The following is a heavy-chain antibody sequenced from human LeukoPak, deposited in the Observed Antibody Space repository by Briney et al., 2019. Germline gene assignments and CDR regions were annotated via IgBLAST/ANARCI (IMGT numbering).Heavy chain of an antibody. J-gene: IGHJ6*02. V-gene: IGHV1-2*04. Sequence: ASVKVSCKASGYTFTGYYMHWVRQAPGQGLEWMGWINPNSGGTNYAQKFQGWVTMTRDTSISTAYTELSRLRSDDTAVYYCARDLGEYCSGGSCYSIYYGMDVWGQGTTVTVSS. CDR1: GYTFTGYY. CDR2: INPNSGGT. CDR3: ARDLGEYCSGGSCYSIYYGMDV. D-gene: IGHD2-15*01.